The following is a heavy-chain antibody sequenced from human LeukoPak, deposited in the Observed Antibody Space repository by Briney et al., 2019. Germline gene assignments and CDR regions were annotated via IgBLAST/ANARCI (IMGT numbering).Heavy chain of an antibody. CDR2: ICAYNGNT. CDR3: ARDLAVPSAMGRAWFDP. CDR1: GYTFTSYG. D-gene: IGHD2-2*01. J-gene: IGHJ5*02. V-gene: IGHV1-18*04. Sequence: ASVKVSCKASGYTFTSYGISWVRQAPGQGLEWMGWICAYNGNTNYAQKLQGRVTMTTDTSTSTAYMELRSLRSDDTAVYYCARDLAVPSAMGRAWFDPWGQGTRVTVSS.